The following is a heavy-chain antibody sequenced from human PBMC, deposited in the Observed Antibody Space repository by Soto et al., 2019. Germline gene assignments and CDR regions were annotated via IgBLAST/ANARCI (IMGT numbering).Heavy chain of an antibody. V-gene: IGHV1-8*01. CDR1: GYTFTSYD. J-gene: IGHJ6*02. CDR3: ARGLSGITIVGVVIISGMDV. CDR2: MNPNSGNT. D-gene: IGHD3-3*01. Sequence: GASVKVSCKASGYTFTSYDINWVRQATGQGLEWMGWMNPNSGNTGYAQKFQGRVTMTRNTSISTAYMELSSLRSEDTAVYYCARGLSGITIVGVVIISGMDVWGQGTTVTVSS.